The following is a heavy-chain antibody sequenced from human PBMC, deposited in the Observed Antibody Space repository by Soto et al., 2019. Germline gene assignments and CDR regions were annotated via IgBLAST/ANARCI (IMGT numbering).Heavy chain of an antibody. J-gene: IGHJ4*02. D-gene: IGHD4-17*01. CDR3: ATVDYGGNPTPHYFDY. CDR2: FDPEDGET. CDR1: GYTLTELS. V-gene: IGHV1-24*01. Sequence: ASVKVSCKVSGYTLTELSMHWVGQAPGKGLEWMGGFDPEDGETIYAQKFQGRVTMTEDTSTDTAYMELSSLRSEDTAVYYCATVDYGGNPTPHYFDYWGQGTLVTVSS.